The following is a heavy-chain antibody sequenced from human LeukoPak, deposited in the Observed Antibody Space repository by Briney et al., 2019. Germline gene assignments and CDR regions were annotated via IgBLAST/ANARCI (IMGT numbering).Heavy chain of an antibody. J-gene: IGHJ3*02. CDR2: ISYDGSNK. CDR3: AKDPYDSSGYYFPGAFDI. D-gene: IGHD3-22*01. V-gene: IGHV3-30*18. CDR1: GFTFSSYG. Sequence: GGSLRLSCAASGFTFSSYGMHWVRQAPGKGPEWVAVISYDGSNKYYADSVKGRFTISRDNSKNTLYLQMNSLRAEDTAVYYCAKDPYDSSGYYFPGAFDIWGQGTMVTVSP.